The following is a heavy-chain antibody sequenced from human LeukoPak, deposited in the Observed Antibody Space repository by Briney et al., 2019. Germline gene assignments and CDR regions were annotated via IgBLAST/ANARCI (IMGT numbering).Heavy chain of an antibody. V-gene: IGHV3-21*01. CDR3: ARAYDFWSGNYFDY. Sequence: PGGSLRLSCAASGFTFSSYSMNWVRQAPGKGLEWVSSISSSSSYIYYVDSVKGRFTISRDNAKNSLYLQMNRLRAEDTAVYYCARAYDFWSGNYFDYWGQGTLVTVSS. J-gene: IGHJ4*02. CDR1: GFTFSSYS. D-gene: IGHD3-3*01. CDR2: ISSSSSYI.